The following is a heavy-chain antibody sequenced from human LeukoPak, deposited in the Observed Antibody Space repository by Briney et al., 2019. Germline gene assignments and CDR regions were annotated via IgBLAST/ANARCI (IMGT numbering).Heavy chain of an antibody. CDR2: INHSGST. J-gene: IGHJ5*02. V-gene: IGHV4-34*01. CDR1: GGSFSGYY. CDR3: ARVRYYDFWSGYYFDP. Sequence: PSQTLSLTCAVYGGSFSGYYWSWIRQPPGKGLEWIREINHSGSTNYNPSLKSRVTISVDTSKNQFSLKLSSVTAADTAVYYCARVRYYDFWSGYYFDPWGQGTLVTVSS. D-gene: IGHD3-3*01.